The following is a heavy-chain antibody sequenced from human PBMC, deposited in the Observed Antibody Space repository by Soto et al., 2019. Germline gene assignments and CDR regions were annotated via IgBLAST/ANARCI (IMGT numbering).Heavy chain of an antibody. J-gene: IGHJ6*02. Sequence: GGSLRLSCAASGFTFSSYAMHWVRQAPGKGLEWVAVISYDGSNKYYADSVKGRFTISRDNSKNTLYLQMNSLRAEDTAVYYCARERRIIEVVGLFYYGMDVWGQGTRVTVSS. CDR2: ISYDGSNK. V-gene: IGHV3-30-3*01. D-gene: IGHD2-15*01. CDR1: GFTFSSYA. CDR3: ARERRIIEVVGLFYYGMDV.